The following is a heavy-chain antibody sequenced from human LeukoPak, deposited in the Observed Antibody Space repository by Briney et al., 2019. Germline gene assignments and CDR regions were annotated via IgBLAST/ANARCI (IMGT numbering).Heavy chain of an antibody. CDR2: IKEDGSEK. Sequence: GGSLRLSCAASGFTFSSYWMTWVRQAPGKGLEWVANIKEDGSEKYYVDSVQGRFTISRDNAKNSLYLQMSSLSAEDTAVYYCARDRDPRGYGGYEGYWGQGTLVTVSS. J-gene: IGHJ4*02. CDR1: GFTFSSYW. V-gene: IGHV3-7*01. D-gene: IGHD5-12*01. CDR3: ARDRDPRGYGGYEGY.